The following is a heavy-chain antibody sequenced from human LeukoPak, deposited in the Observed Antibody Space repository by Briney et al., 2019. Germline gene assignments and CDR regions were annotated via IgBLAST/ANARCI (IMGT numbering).Heavy chain of an antibody. D-gene: IGHD3-22*01. V-gene: IGHV4-59*05. CDR3: ARHPTYYYDSSGYYYDKCAFDI. Sequence: SETLSLTCTVSGGSISSYYWSWIRQPPGKGLEWIGSIYYSGSTYYNPSLKSRVTISVDTSKNQFSLKLSSVTAADTAVYYCARHPTYYYDSSGYYYDKCAFDIWGQGTMVTVSS. CDR2: IYYSGST. CDR1: GGSISSYY. J-gene: IGHJ3*02.